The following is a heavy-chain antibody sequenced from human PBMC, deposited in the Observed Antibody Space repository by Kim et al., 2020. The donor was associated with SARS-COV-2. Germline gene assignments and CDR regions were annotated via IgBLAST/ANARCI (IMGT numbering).Heavy chain of an antibody. CDR3: ASYLTAMVDDYYYGMHV. D-gene: IGHD5-18*01. J-gene: IGHJ6*02. CDR2: INTNTGNP. V-gene: IGHV7-4-1*02. Sequence: ASVKVSCKASGYTFTSYAMNWVRQAPGQGLEWMGWINTNTGNPTYAQGFTGRFVFSLDTSVSTAYLQISSLTAEDTAVYYCASYLTAMVDDYYYGMHVWGQGATVTESS. CDR1: GYTFTSYA.